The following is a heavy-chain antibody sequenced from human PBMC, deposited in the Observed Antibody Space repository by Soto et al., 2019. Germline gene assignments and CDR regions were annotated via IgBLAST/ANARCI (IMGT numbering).Heavy chain of an antibody. V-gene: IGHV1-46*01. CDR2: INPSGGST. CDR1: GYTFTSYY. J-gene: IGHJ6*02. Sequence: ASVKVFCKASGYTFTSYYMHWVRPAPGQGLELMGIINPSGGSTSYAQKFQGRVTMTRDTSTSTVYIELSSLRSEDTAVYYCARDLTVVLPAAKRGYYYYGTDVWGQGTTVTVSS. CDR3: ARDLTVVLPAAKRGYYYYGTDV. D-gene: IGHD2-2*01.